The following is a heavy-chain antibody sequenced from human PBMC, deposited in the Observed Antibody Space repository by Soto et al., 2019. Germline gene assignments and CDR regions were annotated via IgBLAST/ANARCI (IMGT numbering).Heavy chain of an antibody. J-gene: IGHJ4*02. CDR3: LGGAAYFDY. D-gene: IGHD1-26*01. CDR1: GGSFSGYY. CDR2: INHSGST. V-gene: IGHV4-34*01. Sequence: QVQLQQWGAGLLKPSETLSLTCAVYGGSFSGYYWSWIRQPPGKGLEWIGEINHSGSTNYNPYLKSRLTISVDTSKNQFSLKLSSVTAADTAVYYCLGGAAYFDYWGQGTLVTVSS.